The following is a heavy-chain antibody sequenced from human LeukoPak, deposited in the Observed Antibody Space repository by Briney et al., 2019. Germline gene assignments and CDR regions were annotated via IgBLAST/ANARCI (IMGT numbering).Heavy chain of an antibody. D-gene: IGHD3-9*01. V-gene: IGHV1-8*01. CDR1: GYTFTSYD. CDR3: ARGRWYYDILTGYCLFDY. CDR2: MNANSGNT. Sequence: GSVKVSCKASGYTFTSYDTNWVRQATGQGLEWVGCMNANSGNTGYAQKFQGRVTMTRNTSISTAYMELSSLRSEDTAVYYCARGRWYYDILTGYCLFDYWGQGTLVTVSS. J-gene: IGHJ4*02.